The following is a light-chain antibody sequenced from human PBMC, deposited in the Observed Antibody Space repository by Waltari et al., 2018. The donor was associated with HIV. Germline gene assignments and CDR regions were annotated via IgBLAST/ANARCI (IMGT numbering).Light chain of an antibody. CDR1: QSISSY. CDR3: QQSYGTPRT. J-gene: IGKJ1*01. CDR2: AAS. Sequence: DIQMTQSPSSLSASVGDRVTITCRASQSISSYLNWYQQKPGKAPKLLIYAASSLQSGVPSRFSGSGSETDFTLTISSLQPEDFATYYCQQSYGTPRTFGQGTKVEIK. V-gene: IGKV1-39*01.